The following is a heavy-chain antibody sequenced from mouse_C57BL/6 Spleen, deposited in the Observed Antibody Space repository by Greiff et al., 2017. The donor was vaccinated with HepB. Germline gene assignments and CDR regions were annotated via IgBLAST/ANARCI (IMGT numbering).Heavy chain of an antibody. CDR1: GFTFSDYY. J-gene: IGHJ4*01. D-gene: IGHD2-13*01. V-gene: IGHV5-16*01. CDR2: INYDGSST. Sequence: EVMLVESEGGLVQPGSSMKLSCTASGFTFSDYYMAWVRQVPEKGLEWVANINYDGSSTYYLDSLKSRFIISRDNAKNILYLQMSSLKSEDTATYYCARADGDYAYYYAMDYWGQGTSVTVSS. CDR3: ARADGDYAYYYAMDY.